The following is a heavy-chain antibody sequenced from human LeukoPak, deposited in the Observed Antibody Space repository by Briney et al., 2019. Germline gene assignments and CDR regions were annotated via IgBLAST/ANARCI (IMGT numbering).Heavy chain of an antibody. CDR1: RFTFSASS. CDR2: ISSNINYI. V-gene: IGHV3-21*01. CDR3: ARVRAAAGPSYYYYMDV. J-gene: IGHJ6*03. D-gene: IGHD6-13*01. Sequence: GGSLRLSCAASRFTFSASSMNWVRQAPGKGPEWVSSISSNINYIYYSDSVTGRFTVSRDNAKNSMYLQMNSLTVEDTAVYYCARVRAAAGPSYYYYMDVWGKGTTVTVSS.